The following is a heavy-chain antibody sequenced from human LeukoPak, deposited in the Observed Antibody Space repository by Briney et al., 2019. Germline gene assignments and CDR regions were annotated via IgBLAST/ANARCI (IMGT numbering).Heavy chain of an antibody. V-gene: IGHV4-59*02. J-gene: IGHJ4*02. D-gene: IGHD5-24*01. CDR1: GGSVSSDY. CDR2: IYYSGTT. Sequence: SETLSLTCTVSGGSVSSDYWSWIRQPPGKGLEWIGYIYYSGTTNYNPSLKSRVTISVETSKNQFSLKLTSVTAADTAVYYCARGGKWLQIDYWGQGTLVTVSS. CDR3: ARGGKWLQIDY.